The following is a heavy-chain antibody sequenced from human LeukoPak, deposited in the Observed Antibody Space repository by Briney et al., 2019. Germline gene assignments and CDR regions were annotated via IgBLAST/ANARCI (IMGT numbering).Heavy chain of an antibody. Sequence: SETLSLTCAVSGGSISSSNWWSWVRQPPGKGLEWIGEIYHSGSTNYNPSLKSLVTISVDKSKNQFSLKLSSVTAADTAVYYCARITVGVGAFDIWGQGTMVTVSS. J-gene: IGHJ3*02. D-gene: IGHD3-22*01. CDR1: GGSISSSNW. V-gene: IGHV4-4*02. CDR2: IYHSGST. CDR3: ARITVGVGAFDI.